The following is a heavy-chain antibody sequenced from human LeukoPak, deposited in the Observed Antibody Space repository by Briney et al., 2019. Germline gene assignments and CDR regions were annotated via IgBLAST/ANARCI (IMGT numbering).Heavy chain of an antibody. CDR2: IRGGGGRT. J-gene: IGHJ4*02. CDR3: ARAPYSGNWYYFDY. CDR1: GFPFETYA. V-gene: IGHV3-23*01. D-gene: IGHD6-13*01. Sequence: PGGSLRLSCAASGFPFETYAMPWVRQAPGKGLEGVSAIRGGGGRTHYADSVKGRFTISRDNSKNTLFLQMNSLRAEDTAVYYCARAPYSGNWYYFDYWGQGTLVTVSS.